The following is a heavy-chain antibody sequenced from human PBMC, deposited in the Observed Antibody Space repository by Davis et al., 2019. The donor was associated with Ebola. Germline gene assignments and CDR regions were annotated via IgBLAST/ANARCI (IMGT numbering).Heavy chain of an antibody. D-gene: IGHD2-15*01. CDR3: ARVPHLDIVGPANWFDP. V-gene: IGHV1-69*13. J-gene: IGHJ5*02. CDR2: IIPIFGTA. Sequence: SVKVSCKASGGTFSSYAISWVRQAPGQGLEWMGGIIPIFGTANYAQKFQGRVTITADESASTAYMELSSLRSEDTAVYYCARVPHLDIVGPANWFDPWGQGTLVTVSS. CDR1: GGTFSSYA.